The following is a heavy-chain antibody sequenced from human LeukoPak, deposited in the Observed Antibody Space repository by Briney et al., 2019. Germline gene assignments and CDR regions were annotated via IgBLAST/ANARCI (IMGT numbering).Heavy chain of an antibody. J-gene: IGHJ4*02. D-gene: IGHD6-19*01. V-gene: IGHV3-53*01. CDR1: GFSVSTKY. Sequence: PGGSLRLSCAASGFSVSTKYMNWVRQAPGKGMEWVSIIYSGGTTYYGESVEGRFTISRDTSKNTVFLQMNSLRVEDTAVYYCARGPARDHYTSGWYWVYWGQGTLVTVSS. CDR3: ARGPARDHYTSGWYWVY. CDR2: IYSGGTT.